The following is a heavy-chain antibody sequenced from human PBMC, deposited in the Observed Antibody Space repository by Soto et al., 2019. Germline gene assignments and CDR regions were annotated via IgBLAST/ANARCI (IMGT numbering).Heavy chain of an antibody. CDR3: ARAGEDIVVVPAAIQLSYYYYGMDV. V-gene: IGHV3-33*01. CDR2: IWYDGSNK. D-gene: IGHD2-2*02. J-gene: IGHJ6*02. Sequence: GGSLRLSCAASGFTFSSYGMHWVRQAPGNGLEWVAVIWYDGSNKYYAESVKGRFTISRDNSKKTLYLQMNSLRAEDTAVYYCARAGEDIVVVPAAIQLSYYYYGMDVWGQGTTVTVSS. CDR1: GFTFSSYG.